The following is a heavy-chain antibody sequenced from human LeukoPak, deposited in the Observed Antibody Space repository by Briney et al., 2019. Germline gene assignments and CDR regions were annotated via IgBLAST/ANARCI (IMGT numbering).Heavy chain of an antibody. J-gene: IGHJ4*02. Sequence: ASVKVSCKASGYTFTSYGISWVRQAPGQGLEWMGWISAYNGNTNYAQKLQGRVTMTTDTSTSTAYMELRSLRSDDTAMYYCARGGRAITFGGVIALAFDYWGQGALVTVSS. D-gene: IGHD3-16*02. CDR1: GYTFTSYG. CDR2: ISAYNGNT. CDR3: ARGGRAITFGGVIALAFDY. V-gene: IGHV1-18*01.